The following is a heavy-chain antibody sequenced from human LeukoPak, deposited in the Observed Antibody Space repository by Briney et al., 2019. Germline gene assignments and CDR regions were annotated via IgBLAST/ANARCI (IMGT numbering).Heavy chain of an antibody. Sequence: MASETLSLTCTVSGGSISRYHWSWVRQPPGKGLEWIGYIYSSGSTNYNPSLKSRVTISLDTSKHQFSLRLSSVTAADTAMYYCARQDYTTGWYFLDQWGQGTLVTVSS. CDR3: ARQDYTTGWYFLDQ. J-gene: IGHJ4*02. CDR1: GGSISRYH. V-gene: IGHV4-59*01. D-gene: IGHD6-19*01. CDR2: IYSSGST.